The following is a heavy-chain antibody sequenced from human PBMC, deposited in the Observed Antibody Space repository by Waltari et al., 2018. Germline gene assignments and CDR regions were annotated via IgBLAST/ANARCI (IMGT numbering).Heavy chain of an antibody. CDR3: ASWVFYDLDY. J-gene: IGHJ4*02. Sequence: VQSGAEVKKPGSSVKVSCKASGGTFSSYAISWVRQAPGQGLEWMGRIIPILGIANYAQKFQGRVTITADKSTITAYMELSSLRSEDTAVYYCASWVFYDLDYWGQGTLVTVSS. D-gene: IGHD5-12*01. CDR1: GGTFSSYA. CDR2: IIPILGIA. V-gene: IGHV1-69*04.